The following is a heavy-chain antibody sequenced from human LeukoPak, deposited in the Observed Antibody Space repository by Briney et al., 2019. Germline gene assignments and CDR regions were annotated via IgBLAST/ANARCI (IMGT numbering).Heavy chain of an antibody. CDR1: GGSISSYY. J-gene: IGHJ4*02. Sequence: PSETLSLTCTVSGGSISSYYWSWIRQPPGKGLEWIGYIYYSGSTNYNPSLKSRVTISVDTSKNQFSLKLSSVTAADTAMYYCARQISSASAAFDYWGQGTLVTVSS. CDR3: ARQISSASAAFDY. CDR2: IYYSGST. V-gene: IGHV4-59*08. D-gene: IGHD6-6*01.